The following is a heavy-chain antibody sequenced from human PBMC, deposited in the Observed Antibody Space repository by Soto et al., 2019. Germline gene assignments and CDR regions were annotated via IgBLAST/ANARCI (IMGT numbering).Heavy chain of an antibody. J-gene: IGHJ3*02. D-gene: IGHD5-12*01. CDR1: GFTFSSYA. Sequence: GGSLRLSCAASGFTFSSYAMHWVRQAPGKGLEWVAVISYDGSNKYYADSVKGRFTISRDNSKNTLYLQMNSLRAEDTAVYYCAIYSRATSARPTADFDIWGQGTMVTVSS. CDR3: AIYSRATSARPTADFDI. V-gene: IGHV3-30-3*01. CDR2: ISYDGSNK.